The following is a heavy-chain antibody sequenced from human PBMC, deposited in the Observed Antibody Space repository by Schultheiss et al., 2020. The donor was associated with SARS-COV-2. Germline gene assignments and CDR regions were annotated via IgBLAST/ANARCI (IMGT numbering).Heavy chain of an antibody. D-gene: IGHD4-17*01. CDR1: GYSIRSGYY. Sequence: SQTLSLTCTVSGYSIRSGYYWGWIRQPPGKGLEWIGSIYHSGSTYYNPSLKSRVTISVDTSKNQFSLKLSSVTAADTAVYYCARDSSTVTTEAAFDIWGQGTMVTVSS. CDR2: IYHSGST. CDR3: ARDSSTVTTEAAFDI. V-gene: IGHV4-38-2*02. J-gene: IGHJ3*02.